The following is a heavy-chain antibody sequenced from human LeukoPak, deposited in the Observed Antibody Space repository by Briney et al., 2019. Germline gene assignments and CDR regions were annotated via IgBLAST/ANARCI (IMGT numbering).Heavy chain of an antibody. CDR1: GFTFGDYA. CDR3: TTAYGSGSYDY. V-gene: IGHV3-15*01. D-gene: IGHD3-10*01. J-gene: IGHJ4*02. CDR2: IKSKTDGGTT. Sequence: GGSLRLSCTASGFTFGDYAMSWVRQAPGKGLEWVGRIKSKTDGGTTDYAAPVKGRFTISRDDSKNTLNLQMNSLKTEDTAGYYCTTAYGSGSYDYWGQGTLVTVSS.